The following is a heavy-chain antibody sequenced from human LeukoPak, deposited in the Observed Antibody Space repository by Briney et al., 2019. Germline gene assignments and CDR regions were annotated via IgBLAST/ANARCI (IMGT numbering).Heavy chain of an antibody. CDR1: GGSIRSSNDY. CDR2: KYYSGST. D-gene: IGHD5-18*01. CDR3: ARQLLDTAMAYTY. V-gene: IGHV4-39*07. Sequence: SETLSLTCTVSGGSIRSSNDYWGCIRQPPGKGLEWIGNKYYSGSTYYNPSLKSRVTISVDTSKNQFSLKLSSVTAADTAVYYCARQLLDTAMAYTYWGQGTLVTVSS. J-gene: IGHJ4*02.